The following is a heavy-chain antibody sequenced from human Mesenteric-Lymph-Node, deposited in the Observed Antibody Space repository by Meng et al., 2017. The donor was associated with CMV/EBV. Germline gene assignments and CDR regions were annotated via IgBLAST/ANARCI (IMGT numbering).Heavy chain of an antibody. CDR1: GGSFSGYY. Sequence: GSLRLSCTVSGGSFSGYYWSWIRQPPGKGLEWIGEVNQSRGTNYNPSLKSRVTISIDTSKNQFSLKLSSVTAADTAVYYCARGPGGSYSRLFDYWGQGSLVTVSS. CDR2: VNQSRGT. D-gene: IGHD1-26*01. V-gene: IGHV4-34*01. CDR3: ARGPGGSYSRLFDY. J-gene: IGHJ4*02.